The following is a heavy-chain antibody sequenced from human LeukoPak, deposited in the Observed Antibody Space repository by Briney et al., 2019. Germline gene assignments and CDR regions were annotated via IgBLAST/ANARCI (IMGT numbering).Heavy chain of an antibody. V-gene: IGHV3-7*05. D-gene: IGHD1-26*01. CDR2: IKEDGSEK. Sequence: GGSLRLSCAASGFTFSTYWMSWVRQAPGKGLEWVANIKEDGSEKFYVDSVRGPFTISRENAKNSLYLQMNSLRAEDMALYYCAKVGIVGATVGAFDIWGQGTMVTVSS. J-gene: IGHJ3*02. CDR1: GFTFSTYW. CDR3: AKVGIVGATVGAFDI.